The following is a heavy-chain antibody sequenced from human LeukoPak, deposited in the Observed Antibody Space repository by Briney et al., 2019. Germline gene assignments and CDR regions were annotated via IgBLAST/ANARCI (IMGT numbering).Heavy chain of an antibody. J-gene: IGHJ4*02. V-gene: IGHV3-23*01. D-gene: IGHD1-1*01. CDR1: GFTFNSCA. CDR2: ISAPGDNT. CDR3: AKLERRHYGGNRFDF. Sequence: GGSLRLSCAASGFTFNSCAMSWVRQAPGKGLEWVSGISAPGDNTYYADSVKGRLTISRDNSKNTLYLQMNSLRAEDTALYYCAKLERRHYGGNRFDFWGQGTLLTVSS.